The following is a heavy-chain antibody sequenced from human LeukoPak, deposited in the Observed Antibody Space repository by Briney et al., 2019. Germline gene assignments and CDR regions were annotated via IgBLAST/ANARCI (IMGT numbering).Heavy chain of an antibody. J-gene: IGHJ4*02. Sequence: GGSLRLSCAVSGLTFSSSWMDWVRQAPGKGLEWVASINPDGNKKYSADSVEDRFTISRDNAENSLYLRMNSLRVEDTAFYYCARDLAYSRLDYWGQGMLVTVSS. V-gene: IGHV3-7*01. CDR3: ARDLAYSRLDY. D-gene: IGHD5-18*01. CDR2: INPDGNKK. CDR1: GLTFSSSW.